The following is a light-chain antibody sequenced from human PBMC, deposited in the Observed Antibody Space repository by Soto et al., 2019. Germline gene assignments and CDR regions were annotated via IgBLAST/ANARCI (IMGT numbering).Light chain of an antibody. V-gene: IGKV3-11*01. Sequence: EIVLTQSTATLSLSPGERATLSCRASQSVSSYLAWYQQKPGQAPRLLIYDASNRATGIPARFSGSGSGTDFTLSISSQEPEDFAVYYCQQRSNWPEFTFGPGTKVDIK. J-gene: IGKJ3*01. CDR2: DAS. CDR1: QSVSSY. CDR3: QQRSNWPEFT.